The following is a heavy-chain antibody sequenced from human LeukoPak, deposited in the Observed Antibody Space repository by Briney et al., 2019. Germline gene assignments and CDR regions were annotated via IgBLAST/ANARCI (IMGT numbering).Heavy chain of an antibody. CDR3: AKDKQQLASFDY. CDR2: ISSSGGST. D-gene: IGHD6-13*01. CDR1: EFTFSNYG. Sequence: GRSLRLSCAASEFTFSNYGMSWVRQAPGKGLEWVSGISSSGGSTYYADSVKGRFTISRDNSKNTLYLQMNRLRAEDTAIYYCAKDKQQLASFDYWGQGTLVTVSS. J-gene: IGHJ4*02. V-gene: IGHV3-23*01.